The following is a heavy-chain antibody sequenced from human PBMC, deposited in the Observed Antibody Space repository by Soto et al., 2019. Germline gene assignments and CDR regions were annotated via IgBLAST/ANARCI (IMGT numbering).Heavy chain of an antibody. Sequence: EVQLLESGGGLVQPGGSLRLSCAASGFTFSSYAMSWVRQAPGKGLEWVSAISGSGGSTYYADSGKGRFTISRDNSKNTLYLQMNSLRAEDTAVYYCAKREGYCSGGSCYSGRPFDYWGQGTLVTVSS. D-gene: IGHD2-15*01. CDR2: ISGSGGST. CDR1: GFTFSSYA. J-gene: IGHJ4*02. V-gene: IGHV3-23*01. CDR3: AKREGYCSGGSCYSGRPFDY.